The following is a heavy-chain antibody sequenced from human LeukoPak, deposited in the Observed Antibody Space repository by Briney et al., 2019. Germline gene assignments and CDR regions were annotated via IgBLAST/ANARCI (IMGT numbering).Heavy chain of an antibody. J-gene: IGHJ4*02. CDR2: FDPEDGET. D-gene: IGHD2-21*01. CDR1: GYTLTELS. V-gene: IGHV1-24*01. Sequence: ASVKVSCRVSGYTLTELSMHWVRQAPGKGLEWMGGFDPEDGETIYAQKFQGRVTMTEDTSTDTAYMELSSLRSEDTAVYYCATDLSFLEFPGYWGQGTLVTVSS. CDR3: ATDLSFLEFPGY.